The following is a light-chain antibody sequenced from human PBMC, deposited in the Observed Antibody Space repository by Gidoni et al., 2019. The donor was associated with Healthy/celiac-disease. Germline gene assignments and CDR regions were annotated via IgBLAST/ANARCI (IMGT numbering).Light chain of an antibody. CDR2: SAS. J-gene: IGKJ4*01. V-gene: IGKV1-NL1*01. CDR3: RQYYSTPSLT. CDR1: QGISNS. Sequence: DFQITLSPPSLSASVGDRVTIPCRASQGISNSLAWYQQKPGKAPKLLLYSASRLDSGVPSGFSGSGSGRDYSITISSLQPEDYATDYCRQYYSTPSLTFGGGTKVEIK.